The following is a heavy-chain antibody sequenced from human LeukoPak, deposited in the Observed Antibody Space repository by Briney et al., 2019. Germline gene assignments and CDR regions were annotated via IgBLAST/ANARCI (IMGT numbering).Heavy chain of an antibody. CDR2: IYHSGST. Sequence: SETLSLTCAVSGYSISSGYYWGWIRQPPGKGLEWIGSIYHSGSTYYNPSLKSRVTISVDTSENQFSLRLSSVTAADTAVYYCARDPYCSGTSCYPFDYWGQGTLVTVSS. CDR3: ARDPYCSGTSCYPFDY. V-gene: IGHV4-38-2*02. J-gene: IGHJ4*02. D-gene: IGHD2-2*01. CDR1: GYSISSGYY.